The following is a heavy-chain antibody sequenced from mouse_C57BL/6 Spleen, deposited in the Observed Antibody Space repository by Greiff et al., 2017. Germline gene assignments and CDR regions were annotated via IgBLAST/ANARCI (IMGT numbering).Heavy chain of an antibody. V-gene: IGHV3-6*01. J-gene: IGHJ2*01. CDR2: ISYDGSN. CDR3: AREGTGYYFDY. D-gene: IGHD4-1*01. CDR1: GYSITSGYY. Sequence: VQLKQSGPGLVKPSQSLSLTCSVTGYSITSGYYWNWIRQFPGNKLEWMGYISYDGSNNYNPSLKNRISITRDTSKNQFFLKLNSVTTEDTATYYCAREGTGYYFDYWGQGTTLTVSS.